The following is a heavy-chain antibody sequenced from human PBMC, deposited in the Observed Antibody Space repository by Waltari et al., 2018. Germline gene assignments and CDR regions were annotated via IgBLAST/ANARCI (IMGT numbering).Heavy chain of an antibody. CDR2: IKQDGSEK. D-gene: IGHD2-15*01. V-gene: IGHV3-7*01. J-gene: IGHJ4*02. CDR3: ARDLVVAALDY. Sequence: EVQLVESGGGLVQPGGSLRISCEASGLTFSSSWMRLVRQAPGKGREWVANIKQDGSEKYYVDSVKGRFTISRDNAKNSLYLQMNSLRAEDTAVYYCARDLVVAALDYWGQGTLVTVSS. CDR1: GLTFSSSW.